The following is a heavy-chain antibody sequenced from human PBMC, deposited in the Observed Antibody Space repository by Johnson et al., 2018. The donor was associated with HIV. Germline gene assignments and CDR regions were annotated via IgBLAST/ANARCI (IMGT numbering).Heavy chain of an antibody. Sequence: QVQLVESGGGVVQPGGSLRLSCAASGFTFSSYGMHWVRQAPGKGLEWVAFIRYDGSKKYHADSVKGRFTISSDNAKNTLYLQMHNLRAEDTAVYYCARVGAITIFGVVIIDDAVDIWGQGTMVTVSS. D-gene: IGHD3-3*01. CDR2: IRYDGSKK. J-gene: IGHJ3*02. CDR1: GFTFSSYG. V-gene: IGHV3-30*02. CDR3: ARVGAITIFGVVIIDDAVDI.